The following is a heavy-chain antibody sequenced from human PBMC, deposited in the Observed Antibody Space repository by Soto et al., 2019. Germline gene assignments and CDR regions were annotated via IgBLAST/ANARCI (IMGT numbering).Heavy chain of an antibody. D-gene: IGHD2-2*01. J-gene: IGHJ6*03. CDR2: ISGSGGST. CDR3: AQSGPGGSGGSSTLSYYYYYMDV. V-gene: IGHV3-23*01. Sequence: PGGSLRLSCAASGFTFSSDAMSWVRQAPGKGLEWVSAISGSGGSTYYADYVKGRFTISRDTSKNTLYLQMSRLRAGDTAVYYCAQSGPGGSGGSSTLSYYYYYMDVWGKGTTVAVAS. CDR1: GFTFSSDA.